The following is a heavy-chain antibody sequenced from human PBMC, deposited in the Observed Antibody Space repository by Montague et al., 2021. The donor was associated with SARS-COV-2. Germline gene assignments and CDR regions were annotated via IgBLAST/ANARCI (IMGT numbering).Heavy chain of an antibody. Sequence: TLSLTCTVSGGSISSGGYYWSWIRQPPGKGLEWIGYIYYSGSTXYNPSLKSRVTISVDTSKNQFSLKMSSVTAADTAVYYCARSPEPMIILIITSLNWYFDLWGRGTLVTVSS. V-gene: IGHV4-31*03. D-gene: IGHD3-22*01. J-gene: IGHJ2*01. CDR1: GGSISSGGYY. CDR3: ARSPEPMIILIITSLNWYFDL. CDR2: IYYSGST.